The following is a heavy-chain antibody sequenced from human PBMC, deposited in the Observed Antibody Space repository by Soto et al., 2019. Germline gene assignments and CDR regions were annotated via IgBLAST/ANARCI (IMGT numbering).Heavy chain of an antibody. CDR1: DGSIRNHNW. Sequence: PSETLSLTCAVSDGSIRNHNWWSWFRQPPGKGLEWIGDIYHSGSTNSNPSLKSRVTISVDKSKNQFSLTLNSVTAADTAVYYCARNPTVTTPNYFDYWGQGTLVTVSS. CDR3: ARNPTVTTPNYFDY. D-gene: IGHD4-17*01. CDR2: IYHSGST. J-gene: IGHJ4*02. V-gene: IGHV4-4*02.